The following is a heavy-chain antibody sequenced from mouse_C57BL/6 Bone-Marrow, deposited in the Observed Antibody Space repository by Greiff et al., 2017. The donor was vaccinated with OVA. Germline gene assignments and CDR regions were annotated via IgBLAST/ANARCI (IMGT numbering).Heavy chain of an antibody. V-gene: IGHV5-6*01. D-gene: IGHD1-1*01. J-gene: IGHJ2*01. CDR2: ISRGGSYT. CDR3: ARYLHYYGSSLDY. Sequence: EVQRVESGGDLVKPGGSLKLSCAASGFTFSSYGMSWVRQTPDKRLEWVATISRGGSYTYYPDSVKGRFTISRDNSKNTLYLQMSSMKSEDTAMYYCARYLHYYGSSLDYWGQGTTLTVSA. CDR1: GFTFSSYG.